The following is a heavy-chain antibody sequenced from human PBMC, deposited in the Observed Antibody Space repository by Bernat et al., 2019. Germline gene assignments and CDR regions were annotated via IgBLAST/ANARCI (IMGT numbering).Heavy chain of an antibody. CDR2: ISSSSSYT. CDR3: PRGTSTSAPYMDV. J-gene: IGHJ6*03. CDR1: GFTFSDYY. V-gene: IGHV3-11*05. Sequence: VQLVESGGGLVKPGGSLRLSCAASGFTFSDYYMSWIRQAPGKGLDWVSYISSSSSYTNYADSVKGRFTISRDNAKNSLYLQMTSLRAEDTAVYYCPRGTSTSAPYMDVWGKGTTVTVSS.